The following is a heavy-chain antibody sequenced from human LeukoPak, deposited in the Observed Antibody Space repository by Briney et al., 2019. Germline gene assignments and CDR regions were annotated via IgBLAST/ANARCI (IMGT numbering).Heavy chain of an antibody. CDR1: GFTFSSYS. Sequence: PGGSLRLSCAASGFTFSSYSMNWVRQAPGKGLEWVSSISSSSSYIYYADSVKGRFTISRDNAKNPLYLQMNSLRAEDTAVYYCAREIGANSGSYFDYYYYYMDVWGKGTTVTVSS. D-gene: IGHD1-26*01. CDR2: ISSSSSYI. CDR3: AREIGANSGSYFDYYYYYMDV. V-gene: IGHV3-21*01. J-gene: IGHJ6*03.